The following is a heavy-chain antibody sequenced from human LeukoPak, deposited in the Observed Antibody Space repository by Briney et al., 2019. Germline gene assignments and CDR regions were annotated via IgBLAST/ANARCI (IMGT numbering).Heavy chain of an antibody. CDR3: AREGEYDSSGYFLFDY. CDR2: IRYDGSNK. V-gene: IGHV3-30*02. J-gene: IGHJ4*02. Sequence: GGSLRLSCAASGFTFSSYGMHWVRQAPGKGLEWVAFIRYDGSNKYYADSVKGRFTISRDNSKNTLYLQMNNLRAEDTAVYYCAREGEYDSSGYFLFDYWGQGTLVTVSS. CDR1: GFTFSSYG. D-gene: IGHD3-22*01.